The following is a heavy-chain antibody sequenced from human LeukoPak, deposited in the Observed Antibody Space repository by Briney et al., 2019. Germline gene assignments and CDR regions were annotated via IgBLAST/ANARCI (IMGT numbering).Heavy chain of an antibody. V-gene: IGHV3-30*04. J-gene: IGHJ4*02. CDR3: ARGGRAGTYFDY. D-gene: IGHD6-19*01. CDR2: ISYDGSNK. CDR1: GFTFSSYA. Sequence: PGGSLRLSCAASGFTFSSYAMHWVRQAPGKGLEWVAVISYDGSNKYYADSVKGRFTISRDNSKNTPYLQMNSLRAEDTAVYYCARGGRAGTYFDYWGQGTLVAVSS.